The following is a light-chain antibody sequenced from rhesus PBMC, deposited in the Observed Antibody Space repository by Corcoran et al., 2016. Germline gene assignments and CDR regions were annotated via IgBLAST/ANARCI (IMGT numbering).Light chain of an antibody. CDR1: QSLLHSNGNTY. J-gene: IGKJ3*01. V-gene: IGKV2-72*02. Sequence: DIVMTQTPLSLPITPGEPASISCRSSQSLLHSNGNTYLHWYLQKPGQSPDLLIYGGSYRASGVPERFSGSGSGTVFTLKISKVEAEAVGVYYCVQAIAFPFTFGPGTKLDIK. CDR3: VQAIAFPFT. CDR2: GGS.